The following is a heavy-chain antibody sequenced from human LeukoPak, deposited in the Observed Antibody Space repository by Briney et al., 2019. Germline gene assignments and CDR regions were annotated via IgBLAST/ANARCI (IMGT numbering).Heavy chain of an antibody. V-gene: IGHV3-74*01. CDR2: ISGDGRNI. Sequence: GGSLRLSCVASGFTFSSYWMHWVRQDPRKGLVWVSRISGDGRNINYADSVRGRFTISRDNAKNSLYLQMNSLRAEDTAVYYCARDMGSSSWTFDSWGQGTLVTVSS. CDR3: ARDMGSSSWTFDS. D-gene: IGHD6-13*01. J-gene: IGHJ4*02. CDR1: GFTFSSYW.